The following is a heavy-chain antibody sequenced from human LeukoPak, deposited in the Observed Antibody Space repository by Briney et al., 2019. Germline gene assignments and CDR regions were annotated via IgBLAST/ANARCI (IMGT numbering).Heavy chain of an antibody. V-gene: IGHV4-59*12. CDR2: VYYSGST. CDR1: GGSISNYY. CDR3: ARDVVAAAGTWDY. D-gene: IGHD6-13*01. Sequence: SETLSLTCTVSGGSISNYYWSWIRQPPGKGLEWIGYVYYSGSTNYNPSLKSRVTISVDTSKNQLSLKLSSVTAADTAVYYCARDVVAAAGTWDYWGQGTLVTVSS. J-gene: IGHJ4*02.